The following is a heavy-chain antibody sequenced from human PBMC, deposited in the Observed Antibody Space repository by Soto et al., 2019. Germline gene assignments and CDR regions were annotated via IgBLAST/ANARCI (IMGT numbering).Heavy chain of an antibody. V-gene: IGHV4-34*01. Sequence: SETLSLTCAVYGGSFSGYYWSWIRQPPGKGLEWIREINHRGVTNYKPSLKCRVTISVDTSKNLFSLQLKSVIAADTALYYCARFSGSYYYAMDVWGQGATVT. D-gene: IGHD6-19*01. CDR1: GGSFSGYY. CDR3: ARFSGSYYYAMDV. J-gene: IGHJ6*02. CDR2: INHRGVT.